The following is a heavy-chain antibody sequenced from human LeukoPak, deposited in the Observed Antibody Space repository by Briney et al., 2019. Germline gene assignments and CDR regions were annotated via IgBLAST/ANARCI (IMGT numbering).Heavy chain of an antibody. V-gene: IGHV3-23*01. Sequence: GGSLRLSCAASGFTFGSYGMSWVRQAPGQGLEWVSFITTTSATTSYTDSVKGRFTISRDKLRNTLYMQMSSLRDEDTALYYCTIMHGYYDGSGYWVQWGQGTLVTVSS. CDR2: ITTTSATT. D-gene: IGHD3-22*01. CDR1: GFTFGSYG. J-gene: IGHJ4*02. CDR3: TIMHGYYDGSGYWVQ.